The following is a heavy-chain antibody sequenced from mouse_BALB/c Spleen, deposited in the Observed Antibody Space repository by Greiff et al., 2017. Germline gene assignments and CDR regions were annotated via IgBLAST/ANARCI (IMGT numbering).Heavy chain of an antibody. J-gene: IGHJ2*01. D-gene: IGHD4-1*01. CDR3: AREGTGTFDY. V-gene: IGHV5-12-1*01. CDR2: ISSGGGST. CDR1: GFAFSSYD. Sequence: EVQGVESGGGLVKPGGSLKLSCAASGFAFSSYDMSWVRQTPEKRLEWVAYISSGGGSTYYPDTVKGRFTISRDNAKNTLYLQMSSLKSEDTAMYYCAREGTGTFDYWGQGTTLTVSS.